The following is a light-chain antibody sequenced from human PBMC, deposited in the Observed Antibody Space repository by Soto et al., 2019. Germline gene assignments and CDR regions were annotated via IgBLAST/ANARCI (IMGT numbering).Light chain of an antibody. Sequence: IVLTQSPGTLSLSPGARATVSCRARQSISRDYFAWYQQKPGQAPRLLVYAISSRATGIPDRFSGSGSGTDFTLTISRVEPEDFAVYYCQHYASSGWTFGQGTKVDI. CDR3: QHYASSGWT. J-gene: IGKJ1*01. V-gene: IGKV3-20*01. CDR1: QSISRDY. CDR2: AIS.